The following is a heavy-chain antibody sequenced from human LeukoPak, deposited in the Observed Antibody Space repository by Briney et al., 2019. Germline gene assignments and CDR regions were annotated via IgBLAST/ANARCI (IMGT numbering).Heavy chain of an antibody. Sequence: PSETLSLTCTVSGGSISSYYWSWIRQPPGKGLEWIGYIYYSGSTNYNPSLKSRVTISVDTSKNQFSLKLSSVTAADTAVYYCARDNTMVRGVPLYWGQGTLVTVSS. V-gene: IGHV4-59*01. CDR1: GGSISSYY. J-gene: IGHJ4*02. D-gene: IGHD3-10*01. CDR3: ARDNTMVRGVPLY. CDR2: IYYSGST.